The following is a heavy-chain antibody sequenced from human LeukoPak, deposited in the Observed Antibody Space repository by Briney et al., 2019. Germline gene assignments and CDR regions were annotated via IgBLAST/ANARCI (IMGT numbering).Heavy chain of an antibody. J-gene: IGHJ6*03. Sequence: PSETLSLTCTVSGGSISSYYWSWIRQPPGKGLEWIGYIYYSGSTNYNPSLKSRVTISVDTSKNQFSLKLSSVTAADTAVYYCARVSGAESDCSSTSCYSGPDHYMDVWGKGTTVTVSS. CDR3: ARVSGAESDCSSTSCYSGPDHYMDV. V-gene: IGHV4-59*01. CDR1: GGSISSYY. D-gene: IGHD2-2*01. CDR2: IYYSGST.